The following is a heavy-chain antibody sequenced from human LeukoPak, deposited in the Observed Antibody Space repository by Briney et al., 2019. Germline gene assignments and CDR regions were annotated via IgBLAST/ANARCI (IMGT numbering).Heavy chain of an antibody. CDR1: GGSMSGAY. CDR3: AKDSSTWGNLAGHFDS. V-gene: IGHV4-4*08. CDR2: VFFTGNT. D-gene: IGHD6-13*01. Sequence: SETLSLTCTVSGGSMSGAYWSWIRQPPGKRLEWIGYVFFTGNTNYNPSLGSRLTISVDTSRSQFSLKLNSVTAADTAVYYCAKDSSTWGNLAGHFDSWGQGTLVTVSS. J-gene: IGHJ4*02.